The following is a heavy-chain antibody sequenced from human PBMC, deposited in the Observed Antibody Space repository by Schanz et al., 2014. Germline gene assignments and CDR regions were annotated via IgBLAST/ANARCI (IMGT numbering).Heavy chain of an antibody. J-gene: IGHJ3*02. V-gene: IGHV3-30*04. Sequence: LLVESGGGLVQPGGSLRLSCAASRFTFSTYAMHWVRHAPGKGMGWLAATSYDGFNKSYADSGKGRFTISRENSKNTLYLQMNSLRADDTAVYYCARDMLRRYGALEIWGRGTMVTVSS. CDR2: TSYDGFNK. CDR1: RFTFSTYA. CDR3: ARDMLRRYGALEI. D-gene: IGHD2-8*01.